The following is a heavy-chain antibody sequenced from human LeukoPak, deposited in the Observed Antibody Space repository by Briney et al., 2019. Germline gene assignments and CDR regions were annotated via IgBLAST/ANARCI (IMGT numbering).Heavy chain of an antibody. CDR2: IFYDGSQK. CDR1: GFTFGSYG. Sequence: GGSLRLSCAPSGFTFGSYGFHWVRQAPGKGLEWVAIIFYDGSQKLYADSVKGRFTISRDISKNTLYLQMNSLRVEDTAVYYCARDDLADGNGFDIWGQGTMVTVSS. V-gene: IGHV3-33*01. CDR3: ARDDLADGNGFDI. J-gene: IGHJ3*02. D-gene: IGHD6-19*01.